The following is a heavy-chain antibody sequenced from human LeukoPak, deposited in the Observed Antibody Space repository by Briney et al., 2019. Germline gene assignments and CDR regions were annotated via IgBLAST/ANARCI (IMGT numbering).Heavy chain of an antibody. CDR2: INPNSGGT. D-gene: IGHD2-2*02. CDR1: GYTFTSYY. CDR3: ARDPIVVVPAAIQSWFDP. J-gene: IGHJ5*02. V-gene: IGHV1-2*02. Sequence: ASVKVSCKASGYTFTSYYMHWVRQAPGQGLEWMGWINPNSGGTNYAQKFQGRVTMTRDTSISTAYMELSRLRSDDTAVYYCARDPIVVVPAAIQSWFDPWGQGTLVTVSS.